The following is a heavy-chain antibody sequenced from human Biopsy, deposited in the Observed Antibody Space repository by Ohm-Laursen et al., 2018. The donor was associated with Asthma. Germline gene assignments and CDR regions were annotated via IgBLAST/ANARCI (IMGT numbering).Heavy chain of an antibody. V-gene: IGHV3-30*18. CDR1: GFSFSNFG. Sequence: SLRLSCTASGFSFSNFGMHWVRQAPGKGLEWVAVISFDGSNEDYADSVKGRFTISRDNSKNTLFLEMNSLRPEDTAVYYCAKELFPGWELRRGPDSWGQGTLITVSS. J-gene: IGHJ4*02. D-gene: IGHD1-26*01. CDR2: ISFDGSNE. CDR3: AKELFPGWELRRGPDS.